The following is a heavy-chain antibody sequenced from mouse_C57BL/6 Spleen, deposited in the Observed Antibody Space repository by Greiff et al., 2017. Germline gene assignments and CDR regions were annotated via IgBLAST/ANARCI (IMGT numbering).Heavy chain of an antibody. CDR1: GYTFTDYE. V-gene: IGHV1-15*01. J-gene: IGHJ3*01. Sequence: QVQLQQSGAELVRPGASVTLSCKASGYTFTDYEMHWVKQTPVHGLEWIGAIDPETGGTAYNQKFKGKAILTADKSSSTAYMELRSLTSEDSAVYYCTRSTPYGSRAPFAYWGQGTLVTVSA. CDR2: IDPETGGT. CDR3: TRSTPYGSRAPFAY. D-gene: IGHD1-1*01.